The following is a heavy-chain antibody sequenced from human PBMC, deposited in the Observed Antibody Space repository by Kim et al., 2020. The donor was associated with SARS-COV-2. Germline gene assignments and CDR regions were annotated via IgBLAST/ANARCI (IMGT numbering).Heavy chain of an antibody. CDR3: VRQGTALHYYYYMDV. CDR1: GYSFSNYW. J-gene: IGHJ6*03. CDR2: IYPGDSDT. D-gene: IGHD5-18*01. Sequence: GESLKISCKASGYSFSNYWIGWVRQMPGKGLEWMGIIYPGDSDTRYNPSLQGQVIISADKSISTAYLQWSSLKASDTAMYYCVRQGTALHYYYYMDVWGKGTTVTVSS. V-gene: IGHV5-51*01.